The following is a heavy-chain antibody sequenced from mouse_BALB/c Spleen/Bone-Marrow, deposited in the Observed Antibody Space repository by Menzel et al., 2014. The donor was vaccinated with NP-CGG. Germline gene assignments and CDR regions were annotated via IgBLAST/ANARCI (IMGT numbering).Heavy chain of an antibody. V-gene: IGHV1-7*01. J-gene: IGHJ3*01. CDR3: ARSNYPAWFAY. D-gene: IGHD2-5*01. Sequence: VQLQQSGAELAKPGASLTISCTSSGYTFTSYWMHWVKQLPGQGLEWIGYINPSTGYTEYNQKFKDKATLTADKSYSTAYMQLSSLTSEDSAVYYCARSNYPAWFAYWGQGTLVTVS. CDR1: GYTFTSYW. CDR2: INPSTGYT.